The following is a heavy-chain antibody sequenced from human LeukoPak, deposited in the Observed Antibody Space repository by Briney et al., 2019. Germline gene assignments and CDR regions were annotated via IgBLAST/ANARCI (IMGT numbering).Heavy chain of an antibody. CDR1: GYTFTNYY. Sequence: ASVKVSCKPSGYTFTNYYVHCVRQAPGQGLEWMGYIIPDSGGADYDQRFQVRVTMTGDKSISTVYMELSNLRSEDTAVYYCSTEDKYCGGANCGKYWGQGTLVTVSS. CDR3: STEDKYCGGANCGKY. J-gene: IGHJ4*02. D-gene: IGHD2-21*01. CDR2: IIPDSGGA. V-gene: IGHV1-2*02.